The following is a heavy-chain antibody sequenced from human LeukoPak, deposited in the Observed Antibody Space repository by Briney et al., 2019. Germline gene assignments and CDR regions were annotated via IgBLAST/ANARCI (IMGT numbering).Heavy chain of an antibody. CDR2: ISAYNGNT. D-gene: IGHD3-22*01. V-gene: IGHV1-18*01. CDR1: GYTFTSYG. Sequence: GASVKVSCKASGYTFTSYGTSWVRQAPGQGLEWMGWISAYNGNTNYAQKLQGRVTMTTDTSTSTVYMELSSLRSEDTAVYYCARGHYYDSRMYDYWGQGTLVTVSS. CDR3: ARGHYYDSRMYDY. J-gene: IGHJ4*02.